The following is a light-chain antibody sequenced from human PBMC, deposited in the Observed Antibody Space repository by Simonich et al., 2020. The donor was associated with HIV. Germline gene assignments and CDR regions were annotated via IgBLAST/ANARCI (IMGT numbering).Light chain of an antibody. CDR3: QSYEYSLTAWV. Sequence: QSVLTQPPSVSAAPGQRVTISCTGSSSNIGTTYDVHWYQQLPGTAPTLLIYGNTNRPAGVPDRFSGAKSGTSASLAINGLQAEDEAIYYCQSYEYSLTAWVFGGGTKLTVL. CDR1: SSNIGTTYD. J-gene: IGLJ3*02. CDR2: GNT. V-gene: IGLV1-40*01.